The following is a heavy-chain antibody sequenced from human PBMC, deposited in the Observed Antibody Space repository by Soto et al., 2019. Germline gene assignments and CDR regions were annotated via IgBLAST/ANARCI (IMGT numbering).Heavy chain of an antibody. V-gene: IGHV3-23*01. J-gene: IGHJ4*02. CDR1: GFPFSSYA. D-gene: IGHD6-13*01. CDR2: ISSSGGST. Sequence: VGSLRHSCAASGFPFSSYAMSWVRQAPGKGLEWVSAISSSGGSTYYADSVKGRFTISRDNSKNTLYLQMNSLRAEDSAVFYCAKEQIAGYYYSDYWGQGTLVTVSS. CDR3: AKEQIAGYYYSDY.